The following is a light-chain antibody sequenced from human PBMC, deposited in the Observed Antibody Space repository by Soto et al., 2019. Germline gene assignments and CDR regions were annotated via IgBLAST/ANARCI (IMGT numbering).Light chain of an antibody. V-gene: IGKV3D-15*02. Sequence: EIGMTQSPAILSVSTGDRVTISCRASQSVSSNLAWYQQKPGQAPRLLIYGASSMATGIPARFSGSGSGTDFTLTISSLESEDFAVYYCQQYCSSPWTFGQGTKVDIK. J-gene: IGKJ1*01. CDR2: GAS. CDR1: QSVSSN. CDR3: QQYCSSPWT.